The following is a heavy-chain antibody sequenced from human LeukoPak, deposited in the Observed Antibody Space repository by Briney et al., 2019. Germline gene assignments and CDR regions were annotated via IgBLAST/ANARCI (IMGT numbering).Heavy chain of an antibody. CDR2: ISYDGSNK. D-gene: IGHD4-17*01. CDR3: AKDVDYGDHKGLDY. J-gene: IGHJ4*02. CDR1: GFTFSSYG. Sequence: HPGGSLRLSCAASGFTFSSYGMHWVRQAPGKGLEWVAVISYDGSNKYYADSVKGRFTISRDNSKNTLYLQMNSLRAEDTAVYYCAKDVDYGDHKGLDYWGQGTLVTVSS. V-gene: IGHV3-30*18.